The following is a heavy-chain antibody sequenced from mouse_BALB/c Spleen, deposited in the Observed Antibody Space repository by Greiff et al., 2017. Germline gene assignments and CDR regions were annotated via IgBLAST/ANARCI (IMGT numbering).Heavy chain of an antibody. Sequence: QVQLKESGPELVKPGASVKISCKASGYTFTDYYINWVKQKPGQGLEWIGWIYPGSGNTKYNEKFKGKATLTVDTSSSTAYMQLSSLTSEDTAVYFCARRDRYDGMDYWGQGTSVTVSS. J-gene: IGHJ4*01. CDR2: IYPGSGNT. V-gene: IGHV1-84*02. CDR3: ARRDRYDGMDY. CDR1: GYTFTDYY. D-gene: IGHD2-14*01.